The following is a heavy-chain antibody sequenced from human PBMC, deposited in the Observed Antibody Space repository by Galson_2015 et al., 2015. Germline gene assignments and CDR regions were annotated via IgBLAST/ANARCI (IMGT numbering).Heavy chain of an antibody. CDR3: ARERVVVPAASTDAFDI. V-gene: IGHV4-30-4*01. D-gene: IGHD2-2*01. Sequence: LEWIGYIYYSGSTYYNPSLKSRVTISVDTSKNQFSLKLSSVTAADTAVYYCARERVVVPAASTDAFDIWGQGTMVTVSS. CDR2: IYYSGST. J-gene: IGHJ3*02.